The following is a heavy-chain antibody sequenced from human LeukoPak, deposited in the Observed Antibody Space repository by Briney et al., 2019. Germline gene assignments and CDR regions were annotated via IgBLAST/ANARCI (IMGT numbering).Heavy chain of an antibody. V-gene: IGHV3-23*01. CDR2: ISGSGGST. J-gene: IGHJ5*02. CDR1: GFTFSSYA. CDR3: AKDLIAAAGPGWFDP. Sequence: PGGSLRLSCAASGFTFSSYAMSWVRQAPGKGLEWVSAISGSGGSTYYADSVKGRFTISRDNSKNTLYLQMNSLRAEDTAVYHCAKDLIAAAGPGWFDPWGQGTLVTVSS. D-gene: IGHD6-13*01.